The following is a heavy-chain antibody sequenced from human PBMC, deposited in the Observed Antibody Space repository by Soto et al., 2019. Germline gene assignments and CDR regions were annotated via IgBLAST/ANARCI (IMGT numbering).Heavy chain of an antibody. CDR3: AHSAPGGQGLRYYAFDI. D-gene: IGHD3-9*01. V-gene: IGHV2-5*02. Sequence: QITLKESGPTLVKPTQTLTLTCTFSGFSLSTSGVGVGWIRQPPGKALEWLALIYWDDDKRYSPSLKSRLTITKDTSKNQVVLTMTNMDPVDTATYYCAHSAPGGQGLRYYAFDIWGQGTMVTVSS. J-gene: IGHJ3*02. CDR1: GFSLSTSGVG. CDR2: IYWDDDK.